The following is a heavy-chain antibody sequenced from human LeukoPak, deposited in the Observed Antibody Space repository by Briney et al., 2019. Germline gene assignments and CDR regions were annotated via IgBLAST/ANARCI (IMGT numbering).Heavy chain of an antibody. CDR2: ISYDGSNK. V-gene: IGHV3-30*03. J-gene: IGHJ3*02. D-gene: IGHD3-22*01. CDR1: GFTFSGYW. Sequence: PGGSLRLSCAASGFTFSGYWMHWVRQAPGKGLEWVAVISYDGSNKYYADSVKGRFTISRDNSKNTLYLQMNSLRAEDTAVYYCARIHSLYYYDSSGYGAFDIWGPGTVVTVSS. CDR3: ARIHSLYYYDSSGYGAFDI.